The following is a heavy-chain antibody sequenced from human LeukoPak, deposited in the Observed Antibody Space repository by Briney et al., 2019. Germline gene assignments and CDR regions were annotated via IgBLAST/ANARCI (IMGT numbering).Heavy chain of an antibody. CDR3: ARDRRGSGWIDY. CDR2: INHSGST. J-gene: IGHJ4*02. V-gene: IGHV4-34*01. Sequence: SETLSLTCAVYGGSFSGYYWSWIRQPQGKGLEWIGEINHSGSTNYNPSLKSRVTISVDTSKNQFSLKLSSVTAADTAVYYCARDRRGSGWIDYWGQGTLVTVSS. D-gene: IGHD6-19*01. CDR1: GGSFSGYY.